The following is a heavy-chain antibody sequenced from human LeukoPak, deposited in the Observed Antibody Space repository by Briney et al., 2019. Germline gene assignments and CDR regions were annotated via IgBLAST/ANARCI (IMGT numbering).Heavy chain of an antibody. D-gene: IGHD3-10*01. Sequence: GSLRLSCAASGFTFSKAWMNWVRQAPGKGLEWVGRIKSKTDGGTIDHAAPVKGRFTISRDDLKNMMYLQMNSLKTEDTAVYYCSTDYYGSGRPGFGYWGQGSLVTVSS. V-gene: IGHV3-15*07. CDR1: GFTFSKAW. CDR2: IKSKTDGGTI. J-gene: IGHJ4*02. CDR3: STDYYGSGRPGFGY.